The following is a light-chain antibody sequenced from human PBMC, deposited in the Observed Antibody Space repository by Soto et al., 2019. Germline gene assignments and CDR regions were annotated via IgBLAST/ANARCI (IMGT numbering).Light chain of an antibody. V-gene: IGLV1-47*01. CDR1: SSNIGTNY. J-gene: IGLJ2*01. CDR2: RND. CDR3: AAWDDSLSGPV. Sequence: QSVLTQPPSASGTPGQRVTISCSGSSSNIGTNYVYWYQQLPGTAPKLLIFRNDQRPSGVPARFSGAEAGTSASLAISGLRSDDEGDYYCAAWDDSLSGPVVGGGTKLTVL.